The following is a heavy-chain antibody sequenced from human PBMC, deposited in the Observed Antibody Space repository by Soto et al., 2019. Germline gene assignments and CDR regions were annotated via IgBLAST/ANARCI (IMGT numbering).Heavy chain of an antibody. Sequence: QVQLQESGPGLVKPSQTLSLTCTVSGGSISSGDYYWSWLRQPPGKGLEWIGYIYYSGTTYYNPSLKVRLTISVELSKKPFSLKLSPVTAADASVYYCARARSAPPFDLWGRGTLATVSS. CDR2: IYYSGTT. D-gene: IGHD3-3*01. J-gene: IGHJ2*01. CDR3: ARARSAPPFDL. V-gene: IGHV4-30-4*01. CDR1: GGSISSGDYY.